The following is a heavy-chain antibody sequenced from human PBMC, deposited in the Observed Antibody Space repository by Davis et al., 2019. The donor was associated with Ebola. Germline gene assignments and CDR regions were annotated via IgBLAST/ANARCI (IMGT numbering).Heavy chain of an antibody. Sequence: PSETLSLTCTVSGVSISRHSRSWIRQPPGKRLEWFGSIYYTGSAYYNSSLNSRVTISVDTSKNQFSLKLSSVTAVDTAMYYCAERGGSVWGQGTLVTVSS. J-gene: IGHJ4*02. CDR1: GVSISRHS. D-gene: IGHD3-16*01. CDR3: AERGGSV. CDR2: IYYTGSA. V-gene: IGHV4-59*11.